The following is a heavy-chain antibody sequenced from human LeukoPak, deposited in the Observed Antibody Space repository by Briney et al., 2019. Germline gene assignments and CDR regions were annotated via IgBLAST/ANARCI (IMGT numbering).Heavy chain of an antibody. V-gene: IGHV3-23*01. Sequence: PGGSLRLSCAASGFTFSSYAMSWVRQAPGKGLEWVSAISGSGGSTYYADSVKGRSTISRDNSKNTLYLQMNSLRAEDTAVYYCAKVNDSSGYPDYWGQGTLVTVSS. CDR3: AKVNDSSGYPDY. D-gene: IGHD3-22*01. CDR1: GFTFSSYA. J-gene: IGHJ4*02. CDR2: ISGSGGST.